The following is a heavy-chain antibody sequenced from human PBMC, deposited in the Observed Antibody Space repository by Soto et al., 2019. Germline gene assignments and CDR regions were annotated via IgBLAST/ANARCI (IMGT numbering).Heavy chain of an antibody. V-gene: IGHV1-3*01. J-gene: IGHJ6*02. CDR3: ARDPGSSDWYCPYFNMDV. CDR1: GYSFITHG. Sequence: ASVKVSCKASGYSFITHGLHWVRQAPGQRLEWMGWIYAGNGDTKYSQNFQGRVSITRDTSASTAYLELISLRSEDTAVYYCARDPGSSDWYCPYFNMDVWGQGTTVTVSS. D-gene: IGHD6-13*01. CDR2: IYAGNGDT.